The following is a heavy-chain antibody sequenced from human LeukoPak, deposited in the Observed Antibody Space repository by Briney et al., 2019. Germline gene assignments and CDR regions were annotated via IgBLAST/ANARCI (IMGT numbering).Heavy chain of an antibody. CDR2: ISSGGTGE. CDR3: ARDSTYYYDSGSSGPHYFDN. CDR1: GITLSSYA. V-gene: IGHV3-30*01. D-gene: IGHD3-10*01. Sequence: GGSLRLSCAASGITLSSYAMHWVRQAPGKGLEWVSLISSGGTGEYYADSVKGRFTISRDNSKNTLYLQLNSLRGEDTAVYYCARDSTYYYDSGSSGPHYFDNWGQGTLVTVSS. J-gene: IGHJ4*02.